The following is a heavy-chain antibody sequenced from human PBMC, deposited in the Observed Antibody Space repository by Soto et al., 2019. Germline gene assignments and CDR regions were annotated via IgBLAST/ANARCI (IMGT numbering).Heavy chain of an antibody. V-gene: IGHV4-59*08. CDR3: ARRSGSATDY. Sequence: ETLSLTCTVSGGSISSYYWSWIRQPPGKGLEWIGYIYYSGSTNYNPSLKSRVTISVDTSKNQFSLKLSSVTAADTAVYYCARRSGSATDYWGQGTLVTVSS. J-gene: IGHJ4*02. D-gene: IGHD3-10*01. CDR2: IYYSGST. CDR1: GGSISSYY.